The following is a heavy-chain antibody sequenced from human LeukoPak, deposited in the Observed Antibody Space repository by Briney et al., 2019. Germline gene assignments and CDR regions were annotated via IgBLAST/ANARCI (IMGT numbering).Heavy chain of an antibody. CDR2: ISYSGTT. Sequence: PSETLSLTCTVSGGSISSFHWSWIRQRPGKGLEYIGYISYSGTTSYNPSLKSRVTISVDTSKNQFSLKLTSVTAADTAVYYCARDKGLPQAFDIWGQGTMVTVSS. V-gene: IGHV4-59*01. J-gene: IGHJ3*02. D-gene: IGHD5/OR15-5a*01. CDR1: GGSISSFH. CDR3: ARDKGLPQAFDI.